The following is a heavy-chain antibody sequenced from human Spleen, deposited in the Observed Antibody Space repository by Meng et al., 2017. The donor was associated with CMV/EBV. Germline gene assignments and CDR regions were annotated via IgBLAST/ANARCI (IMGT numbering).Heavy chain of an antibody. CDR3: ARVIAVAGTAPFDY. CDR2: VSPNNGDT. J-gene: IGHJ4*02. CDR1: GYTFTSYD. D-gene: IGHD6-19*01. Sequence: ASVKVSCKASGYTFTSYDISWVRQAPGQGLEWMGRVSPNNGDTKYAQKFQGRVSMTRDTSINTAYMDLSRLTSDDTAVYYCARVIAVAGTAPFDYWGQGTLVTVSS. V-gene: IGHV1-2*06.